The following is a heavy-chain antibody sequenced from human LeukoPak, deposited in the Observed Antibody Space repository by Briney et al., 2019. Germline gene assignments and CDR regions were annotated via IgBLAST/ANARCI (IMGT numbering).Heavy chain of an antibody. V-gene: IGHV3-21*01. CDR2: ITSSSSYI. Sequence: PGGSLRLSCAASGFTFSSYSMNWVRQAPGKGLEWVSSITSSSSYIYYADSVKGRFTISRDNAKNSLYLQMNSLRAEDTAVYYCARDPGSGYSYGPLLDYWGQGTLVTVSS. CDR1: GFTFSSYS. J-gene: IGHJ4*02. D-gene: IGHD5-18*01. CDR3: ARDPGSGYSYGPLLDY.